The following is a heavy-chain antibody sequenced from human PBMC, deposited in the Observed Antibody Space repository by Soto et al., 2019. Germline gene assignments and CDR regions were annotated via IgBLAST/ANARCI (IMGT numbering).Heavy chain of an antibody. CDR3: ASSDDYRYYYYGMDV. CDR1: GGTFSSYA. D-gene: IGHD4-4*01. V-gene: IGHV1-69*12. Sequence: QVRLVQSGAEVKKPGSSVKVSCKASGGTFSSYAISWVQQAPGQGLEWMGGIIPIFGTANYAQKFQGRVTITADESTSTAYMELSSLRSEDTAVYYCASSDDYRYYYYGMDVWGQGTTVTVSS. J-gene: IGHJ6*02. CDR2: IIPIFGTA.